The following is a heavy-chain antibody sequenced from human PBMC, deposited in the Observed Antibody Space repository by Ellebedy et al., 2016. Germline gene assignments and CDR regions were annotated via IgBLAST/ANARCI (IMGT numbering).Heavy chain of an antibody. V-gene: IGHV1-3*01. Sequence: ASVKVSCXASGYTFTSYAMHWVRQAPGQRLEWMGWINAGNGNTKYSQKFQGRVTITRDTSASTAYMEVSSLRSEDTAVYYCARVPVAGREGNWFDPWGQGTLVTVSS. CDR3: ARVPVAGREGNWFDP. CDR1: GYTFTSYA. J-gene: IGHJ5*02. CDR2: INAGNGNT. D-gene: IGHD6-19*01.